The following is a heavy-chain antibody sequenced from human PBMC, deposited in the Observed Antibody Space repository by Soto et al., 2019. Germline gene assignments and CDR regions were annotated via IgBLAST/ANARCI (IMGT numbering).Heavy chain of an antibody. CDR1: GYTFTSYG. CDR2: ISAYNVNT. J-gene: IGHJ3*01. D-gene: IGHD3-3*01. V-gene: IGHV1-18*01. Sequence: ASVKVSCKASGYTFTSYGISWVRQAPGQGLEWMGRISAYNVNTNYAQKLQGRVTITTDTSTSTAYMELTSLKSEDTAVYYCARDRITTRGDAFDLWGQGTMVTVSS. CDR3: ARDRITTRGDAFDL.